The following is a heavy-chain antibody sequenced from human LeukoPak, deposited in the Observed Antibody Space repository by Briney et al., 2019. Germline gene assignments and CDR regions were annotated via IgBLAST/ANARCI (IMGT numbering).Heavy chain of an antibody. CDR1: GFTFSSYA. D-gene: IGHD4-17*01. CDR2: IYSGGST. Sequence: GGSLRLXCAASGFTFSSYAMSWVRQAPGKGLEWVSVIYSGGSTYYADSVKGRFTISRDNSKNTLYLQMNSLRAEDTAVYYCARESSVTTQYYFDYWGQGTLVTVSS. J-gene: IGHJ4*02. CDR3: ARESSVTTQYYFDY. V-gene: IGHV3-53*01.